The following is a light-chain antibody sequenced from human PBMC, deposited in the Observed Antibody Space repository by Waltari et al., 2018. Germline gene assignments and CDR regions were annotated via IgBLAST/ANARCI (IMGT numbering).Light chain of an antibody. CDR3: HSPGT. CDR1: QSVGSSY. V-gene: IGKV3-20*01. J-gene: IGKJ1*01. CDR2: GAS. Sequence: ENVLTQSPGTLSLSPGESAILSCRASQSVGSSYLAWYQQKPGQAPRLLIYGASSRATGIPDRFSGSGSGTDFTLTISRLEPEDFAVYYCHSPGTFGQGTKVEI.